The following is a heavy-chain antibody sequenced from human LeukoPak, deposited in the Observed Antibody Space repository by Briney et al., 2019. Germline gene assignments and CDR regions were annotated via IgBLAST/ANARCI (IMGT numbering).Heavy chain of an antibody. D-gene: IGHD1-26*01. CDR3: ANYGGSYYEGFDS. J-gene: IGHJ4*02. V-gene: IGHV3-23*01. CDR2: ISGSGGST. CDR1: GLTFSSYA. Sequence: GGSLRLSCAASGLTFSSYAMSWVRQAPGKGLEWVSAISGSGGSTYYADSVKGRFTISRDNSKNTLYLQMNSLRAEDTAVYYCANYGGSYYEGFDSWGQGTLVTVSS.